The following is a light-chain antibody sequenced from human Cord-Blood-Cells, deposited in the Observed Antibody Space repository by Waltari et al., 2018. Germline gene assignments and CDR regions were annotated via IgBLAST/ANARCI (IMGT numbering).Light chain of an antibody. Sequence: SYELTQPPPVAVSPGQTARITCSGDAFPKQYASWYQQKPGQAPVLVIYKDSERPSGIPERFSGSSSGTTVTLTISGVQAEDEADYYCQSADSSGTYVVFGGGTKLTVL. CDR3: QSADSSGTYVV. J-gene: IGLJ2*01. V-gene: IGLV3-25*03. CDR1: AFPKQY. CDR2: KDS.